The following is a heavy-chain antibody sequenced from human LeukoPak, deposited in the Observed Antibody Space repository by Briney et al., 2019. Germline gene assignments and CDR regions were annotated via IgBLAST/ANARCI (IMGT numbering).Heavy chain of an antibody. CDR2: INYGGST. J-gene: IGHJ4*02. Sequence: PSETLSLTCTVSGASIDSYYWSWIRQPPGKGLEWIGYINYGGSTKFNPSLKSRVTISSDTSKNQFSLKLTSVTAADTALYYCARVTGYMTEDFFDYWGQGTLVTVSS. CDR3: ARVTGYMTEDFFDY. V-gene: IGHV4-59*01. CDR1: GASIDSYY. D-gene: IGHD6-13*01.